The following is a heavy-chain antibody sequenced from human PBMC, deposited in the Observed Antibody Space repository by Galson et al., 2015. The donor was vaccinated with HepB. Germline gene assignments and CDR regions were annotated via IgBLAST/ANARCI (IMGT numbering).Heavy chain of an antibody. V-gene: IGHV3-53*01. D-gene: IGHD5-12*01. CDR2: IYSGGTT. J-gene: IGHJ4*02. CDR1: GFIVSRNH. Sequence: SLRLSCAASGFIVSRNHMSWVRQAPGKGLEWVSVIYSGGTTYYADSVKGRFTISSDNSKNTLYLQMNSLRAEDTAVYYCAREYSASWYSGLGYWGQGTLVTVSS. CDR3: AREYSASWYSGLGY.